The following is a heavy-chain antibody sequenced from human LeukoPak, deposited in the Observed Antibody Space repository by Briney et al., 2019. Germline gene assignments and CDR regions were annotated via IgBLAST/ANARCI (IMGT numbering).Heavy chain of an antibody. Sequence: GASVKVSCKASGYTFTSYGISWVRQAPGQGLEWMGWISAYNGNTNYAQKLQGRVTMTTDTSTSTAYMELRSLRSDDTAVYYCARGSGFEYQLPGSYYYYYYMDVWGKGTTVTVSS. CDR2: ISAYNGNT. J-gene: IGHJ6*03. V-gene: IGHV1-18*01. CDR1: GYTFTSYG. D-gene: IGHD2-2*01. CDR3: ARGSGFEYQLPGSYYYYYYMDV.